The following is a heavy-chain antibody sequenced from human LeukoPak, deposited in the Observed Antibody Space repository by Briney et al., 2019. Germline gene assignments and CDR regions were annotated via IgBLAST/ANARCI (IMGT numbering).Heavy chain of an antibody. J-gene: IGHJ4*02. V-gene: IGHV3-30*07. Sequence: GGSLGLSCAASGFTFSSYAMHWVRQAPGKGLEWVAVISYDGSNKYYADSVKGRFTISRDNSKSTLYLQMRSLSVEDTAVYFCAKDTPYFEHWGQGVLVTVAS. CDR1: GFTFSSYA. CDR3: AKDTPYFEH. CDR2: ISYDGSNK.